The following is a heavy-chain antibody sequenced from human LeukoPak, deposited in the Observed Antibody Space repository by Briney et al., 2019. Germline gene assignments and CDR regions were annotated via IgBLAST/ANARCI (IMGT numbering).Heavy chain of an antibody. Sequence: SETLSLTCAVYGGSFSGYYWSWIRQPPGKGLEWIGEINHSGSTNYNPSLKRRVTIPVDTSKNQFSLTLISVTAADTAVYDSATGQGGYDFWSGYFARWFDPWGQGTLVTVSS. J-gene: IGHJ5*02. D-gene: IGHD3-3*01. CDR2: INHSGST. V-gene: IGHV4-34*01. CDR1: GGSFSGYY. CDR3: ATGQGGYDFWSGYFARWFDP.